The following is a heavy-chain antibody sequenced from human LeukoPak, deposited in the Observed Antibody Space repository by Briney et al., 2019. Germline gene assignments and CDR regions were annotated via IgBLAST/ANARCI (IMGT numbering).Heavy chain of an antibody. J-gene: IGHJ4*02. Sequence: SETLPLTCTVSGGSISSYYWSWIRQPPGKGLEWIGYIYYSGSTNYNPSLKSRVTISVDTSKNQFSLKLSSVTAADTAVYYCARSTPPFYYFDYWGQGTLVTVSS. D-gene: IGHD2-15*01. CDR2: IYYSGST. V-gene: IGHV4-59*01. CDR3: ARSTPPFYYFDY. CDR1: GGSISSYY.